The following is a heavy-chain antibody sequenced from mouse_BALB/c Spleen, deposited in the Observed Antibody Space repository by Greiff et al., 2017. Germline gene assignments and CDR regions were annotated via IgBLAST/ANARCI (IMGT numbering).Heavy chain of an antibody. V-gene: IGHV5-6-4*01. CDR2: ISSGGSYT. Sequence: EVQLVESGGGLVKPGGSLKLSCAASGFTFSSYTMSWVRQTPEKRLEWVATISSGGSYTYYPDSVKGRFTISRDNAKNTLYLQMSSLKSEDTAMYYCTRGDGNLGWFAYWGQGTLVTVSA. CDR1: GFTFSSYT. J-gene: IGHJ3*01. CDR3: TRGDGNLGWFAY. D-gene: IGHD2-1*01.